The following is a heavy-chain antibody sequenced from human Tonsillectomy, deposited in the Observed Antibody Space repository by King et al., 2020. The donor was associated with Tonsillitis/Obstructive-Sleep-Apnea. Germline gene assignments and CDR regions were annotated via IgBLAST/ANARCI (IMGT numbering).Heavy chain of an antibody. CDR3: ARDPRSSSGGY. CDR2: IKEDGGEK. V-gene: IGHV3-7*04. D-gene: IGHD6-6*01. Sequence: EVQLVESGGGLVQPGGSLRLSCAASGFTFSSYWMAWVRQAPGKGLEWVANIKEDGGEKYYVDSVKGRFTISRDNAKNSLYLQMNSLRVEETAVYYCARDPRSSSGGYWGQGTLVTVSS. J-gene: IGHJ4*02. CDR1: GFTFSSYW.